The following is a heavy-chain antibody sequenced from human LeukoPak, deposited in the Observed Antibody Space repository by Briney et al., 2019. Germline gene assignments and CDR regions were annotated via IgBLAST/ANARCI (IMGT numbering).Heavy chain of an antibody. J-gene: IGHJ4*02. Sequence: GSLRLSCAASRSTFSSYGMHWVRQAPGKGLQWVAYIRYDGSNQYYADSAKGRFTISRDNSKNTLYLQMNSLRSEDTAVYYCAKDDSTSWYYFDYWGQGTLVTVSS. CDR3: AKDDSTSWYYFDY. CDR2: IRYDGSNQ. CDR1: RSTFSSYG. V-gene: IGHV3-30*02. D-gene: IGHD6-13*01.